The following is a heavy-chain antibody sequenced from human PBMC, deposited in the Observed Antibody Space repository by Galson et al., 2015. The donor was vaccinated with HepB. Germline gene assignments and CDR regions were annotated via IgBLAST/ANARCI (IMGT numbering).Heavy chain of an antibody. CDR2: IIPIFGTA. V-gene: IGHV1-69*13. Sequence: SVKVSCKASGGTFSSYAISWVRQAPGQGLEWMGGIIPIFGTANYAQKFQGRVTITADESTSTAYMELSSLRSEDTAVYYCARERSAAGTSRNFDYWGQGTLVTVSS. J-gene: IGHJ4*02. CDR1: GGTFSSYA. D-gene: IGHD6-13*01. CDR3: ARERSAAGTSRNFDY.